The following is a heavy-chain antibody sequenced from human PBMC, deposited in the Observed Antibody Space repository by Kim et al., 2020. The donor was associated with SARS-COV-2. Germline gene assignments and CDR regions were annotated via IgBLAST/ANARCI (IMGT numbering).Heavy chain of an antibody. CDR3: AKDRGWFGELLSTAFDI. Sequence: GGSLRLSCAASGLTFSSYAMSWVRQAPGKGLEWVSAISGSGGSTYYADSVKGRFTISRDNSKNTLYLQMNSLRAEDTAVYYCAKDRGWFGELLSTAFDIWGQGTMVSVSS. CDR1: GLTFSSYA. CDR2: ISGSGGST. V-gene: IGHV3-23*01. J-gene: IGHJ3*02. D-gene: IGHD3-10*01.